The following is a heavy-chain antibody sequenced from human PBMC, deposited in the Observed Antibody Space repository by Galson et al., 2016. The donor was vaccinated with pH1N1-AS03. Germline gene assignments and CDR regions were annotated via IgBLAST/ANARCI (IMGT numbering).Heavy chain of an antibody. CDR3: ARSNYYFDS. V-gene: IGHV3-7*01. D-gene: IGHD5-24*01. Sequence: SLRLSCAASGFNLGTYWMTWVRQVPGKGLEWLANIRKDGSEKSYVDSVRGRFSISRDNAKNSLYLQMDSLRAEDTAVYYCARSNYYFDSWGQGTLVTVSS. CDR2: IRKDGSEK. J-gene: IGHJ4*02. CDR1: GFNLGTYW.